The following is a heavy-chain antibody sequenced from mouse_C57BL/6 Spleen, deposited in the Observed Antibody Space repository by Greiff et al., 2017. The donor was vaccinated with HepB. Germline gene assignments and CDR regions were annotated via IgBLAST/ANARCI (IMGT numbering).Heavy chain of an antibody. CDR3: ARGDYGSSRGYFDV. V-gene: IGHV1-53*01. Sequence: VKLQQPGTELVKPGASVKLSCKASGYTFTSYWMHWVKQRPGQGLEWIGNINPSNGGTNYNEKFKSKATLTVDKSSSTAYMQLSSLTSEDSAVYYCARGDYGSSRGYFDVWGTGTTVTVSS. CDR2: INPSNGGT. D-gene: IGHD1-1*01. CDR1: GYTFTSYW. J-gene: IGHJ1*03.